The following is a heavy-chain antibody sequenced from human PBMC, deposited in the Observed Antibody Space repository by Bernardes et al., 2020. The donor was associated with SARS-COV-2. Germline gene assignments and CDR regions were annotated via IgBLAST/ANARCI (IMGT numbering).Heavy chain of an antibody. D-gene: IGHD1-26*01. CDR3: AKALSGGYLEYFQH. CDR1: GGSFSGYY. V-gene: IGHV4-34*01. J-gene: IGHJ1*01. CDR2: INHSGST. Sequence: SETLSLTCAVYGGSFSGYYWSWIRQPPGKGLEWIGEINHSGSTNYNPSLKSRVTISVDTSKNQFSLKLSSVTAADTAVYYCAKALSGGYLEYFQHWGQGTLVTVSS.